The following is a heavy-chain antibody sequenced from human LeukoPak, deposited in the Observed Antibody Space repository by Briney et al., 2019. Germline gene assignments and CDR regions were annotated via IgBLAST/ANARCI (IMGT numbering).Heavy chain of an antibody. CDR2: IYYSGST. Sequence: SETLSLTCTVSGGSISSCYWSWIRQPPGKGLEWIGYIYYSGSTNYNPSLKSRVTISVDTSKNQFSLKLSSVTAADTAVYYCARADYYDSSGYFPLFDYWGQGTLVTVSS. CDR1: GGSISSCY. V-gene: IGHV4-59*01. CDR3: ARADYYDSSGYFPLFDY. J-gene: IGHJ4*02. D-gene: IGHD3-22*01.